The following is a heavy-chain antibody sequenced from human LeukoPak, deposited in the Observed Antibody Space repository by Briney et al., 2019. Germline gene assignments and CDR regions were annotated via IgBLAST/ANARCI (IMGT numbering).Heavy chain of an antibody. CDR1: GFTLSRYW. V-gene: IGHV3-7*01. J-gene: IGHJ4*02. CDR3: GVVY. CDR2: IREDGSEK. Sequence: PGGSLRLSCAASGFTLSRYWMNWVRQAPGKGLEWVANIREDGSEKYYVDSVKGRFTISRDNTKNLLYLEMSSLRAEDTAVYYCGVVYWGQGTLVTVSS.